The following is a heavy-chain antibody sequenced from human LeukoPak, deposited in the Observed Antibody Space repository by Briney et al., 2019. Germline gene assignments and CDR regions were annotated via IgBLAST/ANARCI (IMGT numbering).Heavy chain of an antibody. CDR3: ARGRGWNYFDY. D-gene: IGHD6-19*01. V-gene: IGHV4-34*01. CDR1: GASLSGYY. CDR2: INHSGTT. J-gene: IGHJ4*02. Sequence: SETLSLTCGVHGASLSGYYWTWIRQFPGEGLEWIGEINHSGTTDDNPSLKSRVTISVDASRTQFSLKLTSVTAADTAVYYCARGRGWNYFDYWGLGTLVTVSS.